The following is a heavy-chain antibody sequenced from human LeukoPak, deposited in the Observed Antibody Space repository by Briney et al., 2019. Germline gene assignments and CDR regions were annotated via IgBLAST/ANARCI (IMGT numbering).Heavy chain of an antibody. V-gene: IGHV4-59*01. Sequence: PSETLSLTCTVSGGSISSYYWSWIRQPPGKGLEWIGYIYYSGSTNYNPFLKSRVTISVDTSKNQFSLKLSSVTAADTAVYYCARLKPAYYYDSSGSYYFDYWGQGTLVTVSS. J-gene: IGHJ4*02. CDR1: GGSISSYY. D-gene: IGHD3-22*01. CDR3: ARLKPAYYYDSSGSYYFDY. CDR2: IYYSGST.